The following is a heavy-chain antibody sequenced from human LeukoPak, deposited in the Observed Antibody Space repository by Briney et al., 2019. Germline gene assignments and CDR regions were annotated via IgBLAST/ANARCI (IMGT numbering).Heavy chain of an antibody. CDR1: GFTFSTYA. CDR2: ISYDGSNK. Sequence: GTSLRLSCAASGFTFSTYAMHWVRQAPGKGLEWVAVISYDGSNKYYADSVKGRFTISRDNSKNTLYLQMNSLRAEDTAVYFCAKGPINYYDSSGSIDYWGQGTLVTVSS. J-gene: IGHJ4*02. D-gene: IGHD3-22*01. V-gene: IGHV3-30-3*01. CDR3: AKGPINYYDSSGSIDY.